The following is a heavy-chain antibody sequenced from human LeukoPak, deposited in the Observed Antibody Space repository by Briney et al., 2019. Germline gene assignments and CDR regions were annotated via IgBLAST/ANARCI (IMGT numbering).Heavy chain of an antibody. Sequence: RGESLKISCKGSGYSFTSYWIGWVRQMPGKGLEWMGISYPGDSDTRYSPSFQGQVTISADKSISTAYLQWSSLKASDTAMYYCARGLGEERGGYLAWFDPWGQGTLVTVSS. CDR1: GYSFTSYW. CDR2: SYPGDSDT. CDR3: ARGLGEERGGYLAWFDP. J-gene: IGHJ5*02. V-gene: IGHV5-51*01. D-gene: IGHD3-16*01.